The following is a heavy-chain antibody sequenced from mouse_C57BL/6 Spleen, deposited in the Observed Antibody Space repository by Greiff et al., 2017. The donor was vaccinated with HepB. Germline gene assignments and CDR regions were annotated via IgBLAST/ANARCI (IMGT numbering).Heavy chain of an antibody. CDR2: INPNNGGT. J-gene: IGHJ3*01. Sequence: EVKLMESGPELVKPGASVKMSCKASGYTFTDYNMHWVKQSHGKSLEWIGYINPNNGGTSYNQKFKGKATLTVNKSSSTAYMELRSLTSEDSAVYYCARRQLRLRWFAYWGQGTLVTVSA. CDR1: GYTFTDYN. V-gene: IGHV1-22*01. D-gene: IGHD3-2*02. CDR3: ARRQLRLRWFAY.